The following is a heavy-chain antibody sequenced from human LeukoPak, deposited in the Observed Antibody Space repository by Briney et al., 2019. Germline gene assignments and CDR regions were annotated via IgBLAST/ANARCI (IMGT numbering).Heavy chain of an antibody. J-gene: IGHJ4*02. D-gene: IGHD6-6*01. Sequence: GGSLRLSCAASGFTFSSYEMNWVRQAPGRGLEWVSYISSSGSTIYYADSVKGRFTISRDNAKNSLYLQMNSLRAEDTAVYYCAREYSSSSGHVFDYWGQGALVTVSS. V-gene: IGHV3-48*03. CDR3: AREYSSSSGHVFDY. CDR1: GFTFSSYE. CDR2: ISSSGSTI.